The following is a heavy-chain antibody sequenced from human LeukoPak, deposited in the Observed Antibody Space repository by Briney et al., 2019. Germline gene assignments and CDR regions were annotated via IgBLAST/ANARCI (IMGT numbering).Heavy chain of an antibody. CDR1: GGSISSHY. D-gene: IGHD6-6*01. J-gene: IGHJ6*03. Sequence: SETLSLTCTVSGGSISSHYWSWIRQPPGKGLEWIGYIYYSGSTNYNPSLKSRVTISVDTSKNQFSLKLSSVTAADTAVYYCARDSSSSGSMNYHYYYMDVWGKGTTVTVSS. CDR2: IYYSGST. V-gene: IGHV4-59*11. CDR3: ARDSSSSGSMNYHYYYMDV.